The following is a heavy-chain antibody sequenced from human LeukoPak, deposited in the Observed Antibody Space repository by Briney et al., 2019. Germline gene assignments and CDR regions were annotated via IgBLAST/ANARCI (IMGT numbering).Heavy chain of an antibody. J-gene: IGHJ5*02. CDR2: ISSSSSYI. V-gene: IGHV3-21*01. Sequence: GGSLRLSCAASGFTFSSYSMNWVRQAPGKGLEWVSSISSSSSYIYYADSVKGRFTISRDNAMNSLYLQMSSLRAEDTAVYYCASEGYSYGYIAKNWFDPWGQGTLVTVSS. CDR3: ASEGYSYGYIAKNWFDP. CDR1: GFTFSSYS. D-gene: IGHD5-18*01.